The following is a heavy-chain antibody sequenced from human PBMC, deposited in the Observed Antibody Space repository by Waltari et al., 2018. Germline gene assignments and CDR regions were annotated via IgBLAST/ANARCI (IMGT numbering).Heavy chain of an antibody. CDR1: GFTFSSFW. CDR3: TRDSPSWI. Sequence: EGQLVESGGGLVQPGGSLKLSCAASGFTFSSFWMHWVRQVPGPGLVWVSRINSDGSDTSYADSVRGRFTVSRDNAKNMAYLQMNSLRAEDTAIYYCTRDSPSWIWGQGTMVSVSS. J-gene: IGHJ3*02. V-gene: IGHV3-74*01. CDR2: INSDGSDT.